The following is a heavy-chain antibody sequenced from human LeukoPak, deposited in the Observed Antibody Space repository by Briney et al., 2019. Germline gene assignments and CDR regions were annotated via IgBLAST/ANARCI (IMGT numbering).Heavy chain of an antibody. J-gene: IGHJ4*02. Sequence: GESQKISCKGSGYSFTSYWIGWVRQMPGKGLEWMGIIYPGDSDTRYSPSFQGQVTISADKSISTAYLQWSSLKASDTAMYYCARHYYGSGSYVAIDYWGQGTLVTVSS. CDR2: IYPGDSDT. CDR1: GYSFTSYW. V-gene: IGHV5-51*01. CDR3: ARHYYGSGSYVAIDY. D-gene: IGHD3-10*01.